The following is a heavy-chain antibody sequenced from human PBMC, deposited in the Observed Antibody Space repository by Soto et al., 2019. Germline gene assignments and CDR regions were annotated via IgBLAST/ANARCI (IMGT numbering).Heavy chain of an antibody. Sequence: ASVKVSCKASGYTFTSYGISWVRQAPGQGLEWTGWISAYNGNTNYAQKLQGRVTMTTDTSTSTAYMELRSLRSDDTAVYYCARVKGITGTTVPDYWGQGTLVTVSS. J-gene: IGHJ4*02. CDR3: ARVKGITGTTVPDY. V-gene: IGHV1-18*01. CDR1: GYTFTSYG. CDR2: ISAYNGNT. D-gene: IGHD1-7*01.